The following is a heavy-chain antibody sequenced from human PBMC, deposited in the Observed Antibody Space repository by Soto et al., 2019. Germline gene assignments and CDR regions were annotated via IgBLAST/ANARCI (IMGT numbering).Heavy chain of an antibody. CDR3: ARVGSISMVRGVIITGGGFDY. Sequence: QVQLVESGGGVVQPGRSLRLSCAASGFTFSSYAMHWVRQAPGKGLEWVAVISYDGSNKYYADSVKGRFTISRDNSKNTLYLQMNSLRAGDTAVYYCARVGSISMVRGVIITGGGFDYWGQGTLVTVSS. CDR2: ISYDGSNK. CDR1: GFTFSSYA. D-gene: IGHD3-10*01. V-gene: IGHV3-30-3*01. J-gene: IGHJ4*02.